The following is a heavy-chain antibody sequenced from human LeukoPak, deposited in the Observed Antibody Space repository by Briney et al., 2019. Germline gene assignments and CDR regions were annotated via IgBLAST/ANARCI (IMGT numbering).Heavy chain of an antibody. CDR1: GYTFTGYY. V-gene: IGHV1-2*02. CDR3: ARATDFWSGYCDY. CDR2: INPNSGGT. Sequence: SVKVSCKASGYTFTGYYMHWVRQAPGQGLEWMGWINPNSGGTNYAQKFQGRVTMTRDTSISTAYMELSRLRSDDTAVYYCARATDFWSGYCDYWGQGTLVTVSS. J-gene: IGHJ4*02. D-gene: IGHD3-3*01.